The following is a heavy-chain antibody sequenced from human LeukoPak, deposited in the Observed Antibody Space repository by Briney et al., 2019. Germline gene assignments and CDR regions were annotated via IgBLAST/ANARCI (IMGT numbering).Heavy chain of an antibody. J-gene: IGHJ4*02. CDR3: ARAQGAVAGTLFDY. V-gene: IGHV3-30*04. CDR1: GFTFSSYA. Sequence: GRSLRLSCAASGFTFSSYAMHWVRQAPGKGLEWVAVIPYDGSNKYYADSVKGRFTISRDNSKNTLYLQMNSLRAEDTAVYYCARAQGAVAGTLFDYWGQGTLVTVSS. D-gene: IGHD6-19*01. CDR2: IPYDGSNK.